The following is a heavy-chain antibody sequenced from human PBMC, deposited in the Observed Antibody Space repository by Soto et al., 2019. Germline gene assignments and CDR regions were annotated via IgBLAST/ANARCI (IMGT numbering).Heavy chain of an antibody. CDR3: ARDKITGLFDY. D-gene: IGHD2-8*02. CDR2: INHSGST. CDR1: GGSFSGYS. J-gene: IGHJ4*02. V-gene: IGHV4-34*01. Sequence: QVQLQQWGAGLLKPSETLSLTCAVYGGSFSGYSWTWIRQPPGTGLEWIGEINHSGSTNSNPSLKSRVTISVDPSKNQFSLKLTSVTAADTAVYYCARDKITGLFDYWGQGTLVTVSS.